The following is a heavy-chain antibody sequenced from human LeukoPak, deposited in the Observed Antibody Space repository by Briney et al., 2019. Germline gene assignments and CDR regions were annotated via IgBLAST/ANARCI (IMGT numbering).Heavy chain of an antibody. J-gene: IGHJ3*02. Sequence: SETVSLTCTVSGGSISSGDYYWSWIRQPPGKGLEWIGYIYYSGSTYYNPSLKSRVTISVDTSKNQFSLKLSSVTAADTAVYYCASATLWFGESELNAFDIWGQGTMVTVSS. D-gene: IGHD3-10*01. V-gene: IGHV4-30-4*08. CDR3: ASATLWFGESELNAFDI. CDR1: GGSISSGDYY. CDR2: IYYSGST.